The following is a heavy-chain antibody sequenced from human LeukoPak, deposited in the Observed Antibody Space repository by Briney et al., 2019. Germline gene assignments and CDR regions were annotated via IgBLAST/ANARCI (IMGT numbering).Heavy chain of an antibody. CDR3: ARGRRYCSGGSCEYFDY. D-gene: IGHD2-15*01. CDR1: GYTFTGYY. J-gene: IGHJ4*02. Sequence: ASVKVSCKASGYTFTGYYMHWVRQAPGQGLEWMGWINPNSGGTNYAQKFQGWVTMTRDTSISTAYMELSRLRSDDTAVYYCARGRRYCSGGSCEYFDYWGQGTLVTVSS. CDR2: INPNSGGT. V-gene: IGHV1-2*04.